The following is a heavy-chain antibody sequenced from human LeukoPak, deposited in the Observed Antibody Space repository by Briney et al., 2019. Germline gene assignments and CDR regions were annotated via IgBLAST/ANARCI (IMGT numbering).Heavy chain of an antibody. CDR2: IIPILGIA. V-gene: IGHV1-69*04. D-gene: IGHD3-10*01. J-gene: IGHJ4*02. CDR3: SKGSGSSHFDY. Sequence: ASVKVSCKASGGTFSSYAISWARQAPGQGLEWMGRIIPILGIANYAQEFQGRVTITADKSTSTAYMELSSLRSEDTAVYYCSKGSGSSHFDYWGQGTLVTVSS. CDR1: GGTFSSYA.